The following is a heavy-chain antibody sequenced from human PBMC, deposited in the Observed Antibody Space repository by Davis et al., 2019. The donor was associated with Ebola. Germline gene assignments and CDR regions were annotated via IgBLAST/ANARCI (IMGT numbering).Heavy chain of an antibody. D-gene: IGHD4-23*01. V-gene: IGHV3-30*02. CDR2: IRHDGSNK. Sequence: GESLKISCAASGFTFSYYGMHWVRQAPGKGLEWVAFIRHDGSNKYYADSVKGRFTISRDNSKNTLYLQMNSLRAEDTAVYYCAKDMGYGGNALHRCFEYWGQGVLVTVSS. J-gene: IGHJ4*02. CDR1: GFTFSYYG. CDR3: AKDMGYGGNALHRCFEY.